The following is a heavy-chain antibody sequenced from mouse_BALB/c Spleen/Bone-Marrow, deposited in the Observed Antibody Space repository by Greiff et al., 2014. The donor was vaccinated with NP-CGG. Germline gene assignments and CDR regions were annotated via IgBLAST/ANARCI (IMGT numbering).Heavy chain of an antibody. J-gene: IGHJ4*01. CDR2: IDPANGNT. CDR3: ARWEYYAMDY. D-gene: IGHD4-1*01. CDR1: GFNIKDTY. V-gene: IGHV14-3*02. Sequence: EVQLQESGAELVKPGVSVKSSCTASGFNIKDTYMHWVKQRPEQGLEWIGRIDPANGNTKYDPKFQGKATITADTSSNTAYLQLSSLTSEDTAVYYCARWEYYAMDYWGQGTSVTVSS.